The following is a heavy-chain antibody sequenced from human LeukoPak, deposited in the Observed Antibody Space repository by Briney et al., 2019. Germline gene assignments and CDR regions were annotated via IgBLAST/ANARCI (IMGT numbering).Heavy chain of an antibody. D-gene: IGHD3-22*01. Sequence: ASVKVSCKASGYTFTSYDINWVRQASGQGLEWMGRLNPHSGSTDYAQKFQGRVTVTRNSSISTVYMELNSLRSEDTAVYYCARVHYYDSSGYYYYDAFDIWGQGTMVTVSS. J-gene: IGHJ3*02. CDR3: ARVHYYDSSGYYYYDAFDI. CDR1: GYTFTSYD. V-gene: IGHV1-8*01. CDR2: LNPHSGST.